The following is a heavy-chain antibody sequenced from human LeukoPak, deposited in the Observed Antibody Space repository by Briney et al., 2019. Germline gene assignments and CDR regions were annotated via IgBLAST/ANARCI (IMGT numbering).Heavy chain of an antibody. CDR3: ARETNDYGDYFPSRSLGFDP. V-gene: IGHV4-31*11. CDR1: GGSISSGGYY. J-gene: IGHJ5*02. Sequence: SQTLSLTCAVSGGSISSGGYYWSWIRQHPGKGLEWIGYIYYSGSTYYNPSLKSRVTISVDTSKNQFSLKLSSVTAADTAVYCCARETNDYGDYFPSRSLGFDPWGQGTLVTVSS. CDR2: IYYSGST. D-gene: IGHD4-17*01.